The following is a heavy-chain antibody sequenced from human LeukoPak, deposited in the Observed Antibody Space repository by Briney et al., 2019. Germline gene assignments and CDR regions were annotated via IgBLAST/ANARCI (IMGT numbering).Heavy chain of an antibody. CDR3: ARAGYCSSTSCQQAAFDP. CDR1: GYTFTGYY. V-gene: IGHV1-2*02. CDR2: INPNSGGT. J-gene: IGHJ5*02. D-gene: IGHD2-2*01. Sequence: ASVKVSCKASGYTFTGYYMHWVRQAPGLGLEWMGWINPNSGGTNYAQKFQGRVTMTRDTSISTAYMELSRLRSDDTAVYYCARAGYCSSTSCQQAAFDPWGQGTLVTVSS.